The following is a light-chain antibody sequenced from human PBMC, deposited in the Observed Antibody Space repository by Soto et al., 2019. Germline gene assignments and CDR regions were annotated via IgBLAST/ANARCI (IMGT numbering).Light chain of an antibody. Sequence: QLVLTQPPSASASLGASVTLTCTLSSGYSNYEVDWYQQRPGKGPRFVMRVGTGEIVGSKGDGIPDRFSVLGSGLNRYLTIKNIQEDDESDFHCGADHASGSTCDVVFGGGTKVTVL. V-gene: IGLV9-49*03. CDR3: GADHASGSTCDVV. CDR2: VGTGEIVG. CDR1: SGYSNYE. J-gene: IGLJ2*01.